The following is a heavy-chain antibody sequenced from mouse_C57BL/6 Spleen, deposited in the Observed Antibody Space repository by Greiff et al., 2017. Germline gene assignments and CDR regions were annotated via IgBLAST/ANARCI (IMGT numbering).Heavy chain of an antibody. D-gene: IGHD5-1*01. J-gene: IGHJ4*01. CDR1: GYTFTSYG. Sequence: VQLQESGAELARPGASVKLSCKASGYTFTSYGISWVKQRTGQGLEWIGEIYPRSGNNYYNEKFKGKATLTADKASRTAYMERRSLTSEDSAVYFCARGEYACAMDCWGQGTTVTVSS. CDR2: IYPRSGNN. V-gene: IGHV1-81*01. CDR3: ARGEYACAMDC.